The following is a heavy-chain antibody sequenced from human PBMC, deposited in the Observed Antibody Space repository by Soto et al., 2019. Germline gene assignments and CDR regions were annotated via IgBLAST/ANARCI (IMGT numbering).Heavy chain of an antibody. CDR2: IYHSGST. CDR1: GGSITNIATS. D-gene: IGHD2-8*01. V-gene: IGHV4-30-2*01. CDR3: ARDVRASCTDFVCSDSGGLDV. J-gene: IGHJ6*02. Sequence: QLQLQESGSRLLRPSQTLSLTCAVSGGSITNIATSWTWLRQPPGKGLEWIGYIYHSGSTYYNPSLKSRVAISVDKSKNQFSLNLSSVTAADTAVYYCARDVRASCTDFVCSDSGGLDVWGHGTTVTVSS.